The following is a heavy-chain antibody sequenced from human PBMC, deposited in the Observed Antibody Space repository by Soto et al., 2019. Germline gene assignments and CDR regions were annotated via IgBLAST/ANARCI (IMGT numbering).Heavy chain of an antibody. CDR3: VRTSLVVAVATREDF. CDR2: IDSDGSRV. Sequence: EVQLVESGGGLVQPGESLRLSCAASGFTFSNYWMHCVRQAPGKGLVWVSRIDSDGSRVTYADFVKDRFTISRDNAKNTVYLHMNSLTAEDTAVYYCVRTSLVVAVATREDFWGQGTLVTVSS. V-gene: IGHV3-74*01. D-gene: IGHD2-15*01. CDR1: GFTFSNYW. J-gene: IGHJ4*02.